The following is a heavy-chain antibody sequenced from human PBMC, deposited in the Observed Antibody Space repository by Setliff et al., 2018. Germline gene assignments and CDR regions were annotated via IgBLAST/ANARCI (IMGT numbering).Heavy chain of an antibody. CDR3: FGAGTCSY. V-gene: IGHV3-30-3*01. D-gene: IGHD3-10*01. Sequence: HPGGSLRLSCAASGFTFNGYAMNWVRQVPGKGLEWVAVISSDGNIKFHAESVKGRFTISRDNSKNTQYLQMHSLRVEDTAVYYCFGAGTCSYWGQGTLVTVSS. CDR1: GFTFNGYA. J-gene: IGHJ4*02. CDR2: ISSDGNIK.